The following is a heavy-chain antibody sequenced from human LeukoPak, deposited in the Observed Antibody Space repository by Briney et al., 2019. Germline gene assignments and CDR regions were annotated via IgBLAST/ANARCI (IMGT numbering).Heavy chain of an antibody. CDR3: ASPYSSGWYRFHAFDI. J-gene: IGHJ3*02. CDR1: GGSISSSSYY. D-gene: IGHD6-19*01. Sequence: PSETLSLTCTVSGGSISSSSYYWGWIRQPPGKGLEWIGSIYYSGSTYYNPSLKSRVTTSVDTSKNQFSLKLSSVTAADTAVYYSASPYSSGWYRFHAFDIWGQGTMVTVSS. V-gene: IGHV4-39*01. CDR2: IYYSGST.